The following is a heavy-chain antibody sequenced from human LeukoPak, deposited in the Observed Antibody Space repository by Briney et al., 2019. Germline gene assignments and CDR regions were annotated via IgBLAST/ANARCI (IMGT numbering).Heavy chain of an antibody. D-gene: IGHD6-19*01. CDR1: GLTVRSNY. CDR3: ARSRVALTGQRFYMDV. J-gene: IGHJ6*03. V-gene: IGHV3-53*01. CDR2: IYSGGST. Sequence: PGGSLRLSCAASGLTVRSNYMSWVGQAPGKGLEWVSHIYSGGSTYYGDSVKGRFTISRDESKNTLYLQMNSLRAEDTAVYYCARSRVALTGQRFYMDVWGEGATVTVSS.